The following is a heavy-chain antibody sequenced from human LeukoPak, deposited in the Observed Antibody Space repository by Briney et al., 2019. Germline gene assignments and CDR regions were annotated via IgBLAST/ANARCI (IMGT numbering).Heavy chain of an antibody. Sequence: PGGSLRLSCAASGFTFRRYAMSWVRQAPGKGLEWVSAISGSGGSTYYADSVKGRFTISRDNSKNTLYLQMNSLRAEDTAVYYCAKGADILTGYYYYYGMDVWGQGTTVTVSS. V-gene: IGHV3-23*01. J-gene: IGHJ6*02. CDR2: ISGSGGST. D-gene: IGHD3-9*01. CDR3: AKGADILTGYYYYYGMDV. CDR1: GFTFRRYA.